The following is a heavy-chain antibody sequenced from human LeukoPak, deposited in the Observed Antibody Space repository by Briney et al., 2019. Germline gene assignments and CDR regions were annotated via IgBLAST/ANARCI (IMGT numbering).Heavy chain of an antibody. J-gene: IGHJ3*02. D-gene: IGHD3-10*01. CDR2: INHSGST. CDR3: ARDIPAHYYYGSGPGSFDI. Sequence: KTSETLSLTCTVSGGSISSSSYYWGWIRQPPGKGLEWIGEINHSGSTNYNPSLKSRVTISVDTSKNQFSLKLSSVTAADTAVYYCARDIPAHYYYGSGPGSFDIWGEGTMVTVSS. CDR1: GGSISSSSYY. V-gene: IGHV4-39*07.